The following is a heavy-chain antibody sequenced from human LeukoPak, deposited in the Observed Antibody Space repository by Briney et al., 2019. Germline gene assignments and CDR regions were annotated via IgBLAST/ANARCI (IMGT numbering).Heavy chain of an antibody. V-gene: IGHV5-51*01. D-gene: IGHD6-19*01. J-gene: IGHJ4*02. CDR3: ARHSLSSGWHDFDY. CDR1: GYSFTSYW. Sequence: GASLQISCKGSGYSFTSYWIGWVRQLPGKGLEWMGIIYPGDYDTRYSPSFQGQVTISADKSISTAYLQWSSLKASDTAMYYCARHSLSSGWHDFDYWGQGTLVTVSS. CDR2: IYPGDYDT.